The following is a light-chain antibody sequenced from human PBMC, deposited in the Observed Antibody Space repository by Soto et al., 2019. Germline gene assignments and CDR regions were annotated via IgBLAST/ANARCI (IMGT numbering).Light chain of an antibody. CDR2: AAS. Sequence: DIQMTRPPSSLGAAVGDRVTITFRASQSISSYLNWYQQKAGKAPNLLIYAASSLESGVPSRFSGSGSGTDFTLTISSLQRGDFATYYCQQSHNIPLTFGVGTEVDIK. J-gene: IGKJ4*01. CDR1: QSISSY. CDR3: QQSHNIPLT. V-gene: IGKV1-39*01.